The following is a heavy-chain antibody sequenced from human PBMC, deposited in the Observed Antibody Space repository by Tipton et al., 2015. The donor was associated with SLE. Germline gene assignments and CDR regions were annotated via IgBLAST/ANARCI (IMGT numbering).Heavy chain of an antibody. CDR3: AKECGTYRPYGMDV. CDR1: GFTFDDYA. D-gene: IGHD1-26*01. CDR2: ISWNSGSI. Sequence: SLRLSCAASGFTFDDYAMHWVRQAPGKGLEWVSGISWNSGSIGYADSVKGRFTISRDNAKNSLYLQMNSLRPEDTAFYYCAKECGTYRPYGMDVWGQGTTVTVSS. V-gene: IGHV3-9*01. J-gene: IGHJ6*02.